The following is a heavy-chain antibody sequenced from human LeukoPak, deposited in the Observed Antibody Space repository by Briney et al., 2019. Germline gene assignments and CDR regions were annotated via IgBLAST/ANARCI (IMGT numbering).Heavy chain of an antibody. J-gene: IGHJ4*02. V-gene: IGHV4-39*01. CDR2: IYYSGST. D-gene: IGHD3-22*01. CDR1: GGSISSSSYY. CDR3: ARGPFYYDRGGAFDY. Sequence: PSETLSLTCTVSGGSISSSSYYWGWIRQPPGNGLEWIGSIYYSGSTYYNPSLKSRVTISVDTSKNQFSLKLSSVTAADTAVYYCARGPFYYDRGGAFDYWGQGTLVTVSS.